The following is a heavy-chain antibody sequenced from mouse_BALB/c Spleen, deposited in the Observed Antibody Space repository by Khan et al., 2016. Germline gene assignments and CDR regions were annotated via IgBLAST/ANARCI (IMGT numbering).Heavy chain of an antibody. J-gene: IGHJ4*01. CDR1: GYTFTSYA. CDR3: ARGDYAMDY. V-gene: IGHV1S136*01. Sequence: VQLKQSGPELVKPGASVKMSCKASGYTFTSYAMHWVKQKPGQGLEWIGYINPYNDGIKYNEKFKGKATLTSDKSSSTAYMELSSLTSEDSAVYYCARGDYAMDYWGQGTSVTVSS. CDR2: INPYNDGI.